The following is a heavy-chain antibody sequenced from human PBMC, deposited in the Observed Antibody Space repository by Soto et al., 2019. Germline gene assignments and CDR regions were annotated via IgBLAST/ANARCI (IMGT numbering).Heavy chain of an antibody. CDR2: ISSSSSTI. V-gene: IGHV3-48*02. D-gene: IGHD6-13*01. Sequence: EVQLVESGGGLVQPGGSLRLSCAASGFTFSSYSMNWVRQAPGKGLEWVSYISSSSSTIYYADSVKGRFTISRDNAKNSLYMQMNSLRDEDTAVYDCAREEGYSSRLLYFDYWGQGTLVTVSS. J-gene: IGHJ4*02. CDR3: AREEGYSSRLLYFDY. CDR1: GFTFSSYS.